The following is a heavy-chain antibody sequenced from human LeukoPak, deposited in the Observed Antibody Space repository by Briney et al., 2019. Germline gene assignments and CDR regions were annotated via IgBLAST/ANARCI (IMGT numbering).Heavy chain of an antibody. V-gene: IGHV3-23*01. CDR1: GFTFSSYA. J-gene: IGHJ3*02. CDR2: ISGSGGST. CDR3: ASPLQITMVRGAYWTSFDI. D-gene: IGHD3-10*01. Sequence: PGGSLRLSCAASGFTFSSYAMTWVRQAPGKGLEWVSGISGSGGSTYYADSVKGRFTIPRDNSKNTLYLQINSLRAEDTAVYYCASPLQITMVRGAYWTSFDIWGQGTMVTVSS.